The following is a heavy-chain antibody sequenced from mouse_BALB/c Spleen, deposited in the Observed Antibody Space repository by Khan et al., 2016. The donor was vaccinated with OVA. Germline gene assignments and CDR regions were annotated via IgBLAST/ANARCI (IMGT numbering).Heavy chain of an antibody. J-gene: IGHJ3*01. CDR1: GYTFTDFT. Sequence: QVQLKESGAELVRPGVSVKISCKGSGYTFTDFTMHWVKQSHAKSLEWIGVINTYYGDVTYNQKFEGKATMTVDKSSSTVYMELARLTSEDSAIFYCTRGGGSRFAYWGQGTLVTVSA. V-gene: IGHV1S137*01. CDR2: INTYYGDV. CDR3: TRGGGSRFAY.